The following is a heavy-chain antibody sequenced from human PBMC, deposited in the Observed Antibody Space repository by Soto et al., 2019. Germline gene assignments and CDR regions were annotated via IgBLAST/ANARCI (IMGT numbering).Heavy chain of an antibody. CDR2: IRTTGST. J-gene: IGHJ6*02. CDR3: VRNSMMDV. Sequence: EVQLVETGGALIQPGGSLRLSCAASGFAVSNDYMNWVRQAPGKGLEWVSIIRTTGSTYYTDSVKGRFTISRDNSKNTVSLEMNSLRVEDTAVYYCVRNSMMDVWGQGTTVIVSS. CDR1: GFAVSNDY. V-gene: IGHV3-53*02.